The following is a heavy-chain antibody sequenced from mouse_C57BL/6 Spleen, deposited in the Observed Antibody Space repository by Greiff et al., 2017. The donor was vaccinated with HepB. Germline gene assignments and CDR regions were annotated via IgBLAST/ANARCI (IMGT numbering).Heavy chain of an antibody. V-gene: IGHV5-16*01. CDR2: INYDGSST. CDR3: ARLRRDAMDY. D-gene: IGHD2-12*01. CDR1: GFTFSDYY. J-gene: IGHJ4*01. Sequence: EVQLVESEGGLVQPGSSMKLSCTASGFTFSDYYMAWVRQVPEKGLEWVANINYDGSSTYYLDSLKSRFIISRDNAKNILYLQMSSLKSEDTATYYCARLRRDAMDYWGQGTSVTVSS.